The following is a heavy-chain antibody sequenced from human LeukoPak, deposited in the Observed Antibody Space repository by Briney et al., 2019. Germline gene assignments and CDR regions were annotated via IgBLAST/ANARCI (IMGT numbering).Heavy chain of an antibody. Sequence: PGGSLRLSCAASGFTFSSYAMHWVRQAPGKGLEWVAVISYDGSNKYYADSVKGRFTISRDNSKNTLYLQMNSLRAEDTAMYYCARDQGLGMGYDTFDIWGQGTMVTVSS. CDR2: ISYDGSNK. D-gene: IGHD5-24*01. CDR1: GFTFSSYA. CDR3: ARDQGLGMGYDTFDI. J-gene: IGHJ3*02. V-gene: IGHV3-30*14.